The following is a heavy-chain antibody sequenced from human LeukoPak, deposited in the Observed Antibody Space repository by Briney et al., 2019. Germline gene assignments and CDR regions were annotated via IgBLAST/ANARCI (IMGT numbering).Heavy chain of an antibody. CDR1: GGSISSYY. V-gene: IGHV4-59*08. CDR3: ARRRDGYNEEFFDY. D-gene: IGHD5-24*01. J-gene: IGHJ4*02. Sequence: KPSETLSLTCTVSGGSISSYYWSWIRQPPGKGLEWIGYIYYSGSTNYNPSLKSRVTISVDTPRNQFSLKLSSVTAADTAVYYCARRRDGYNEEFFDYWGQGTLVTVSS. CDR2: IYYSGST.